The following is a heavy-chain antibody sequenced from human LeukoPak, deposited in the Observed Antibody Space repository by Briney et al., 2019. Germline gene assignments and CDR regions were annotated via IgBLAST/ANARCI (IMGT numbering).Heavy chain of an antibody. CDR2: ISGSGGST. CDR3: AKDLFRDYYHSSGYDYDGAFDI. V-gene: IGHV3-23*01. Sequence: PGGSLRLSCAASGFTFSSYAMSWVRQAPGKGLDWVSAISGSGGSTYYADSVKGRFTISRDNSKNTLYLQMNSLRAEDTAVYYCAKDLFRDYYHSSGYDYDGAFDIWGQGTMVTVSS. CDR1: GFTFSSYA. J-gene: IGHJ3*02. D-gene: IGHD3-22*01.